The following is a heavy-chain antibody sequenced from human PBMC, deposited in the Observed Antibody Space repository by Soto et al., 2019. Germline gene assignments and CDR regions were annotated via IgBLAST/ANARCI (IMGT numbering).Heavy chain of an antibody. CDR1: GGSISSSSYY. J-gene: IGHJ3*02. CDR3: ARHIAMIVVVIIPWNAFDI. V-gene: IGHV4-39*01. D-gene: IGHD3-22*01. CDR2: IYYSGST. Sequence: PSETLSLTCTVSGGSISSSSYYWGWIRQPPGKGLEWIGSIYYSGSTYYNPSLKSLVTISVDTSKNQFSLKLSSVTAADTAVYYCARHIAMIVVVIIPWNAFDIWGQGTMVTVSS.